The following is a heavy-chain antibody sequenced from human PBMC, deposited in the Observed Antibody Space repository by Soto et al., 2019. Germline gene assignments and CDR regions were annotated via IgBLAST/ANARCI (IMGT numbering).Heavy chain of an antibody. V-gene: IGHV4-34*01. D-gene: IGHD6-13*01. CDR3: ARDIAAADYYYGMDV. CDR2: INHSGST. CDR1: GGSFSGYY. J-gene: IGHJ6*02. Sequence: SETLSLTCAVYGGSFSGYYWSWIRQPPGKGLEWIGEINHSGSTNYNPSLKSRVTISVDTSKNQFSLKLSSVTAADTAVYYCARDIAAADYYYGMDVWGQGTTVTVSS.